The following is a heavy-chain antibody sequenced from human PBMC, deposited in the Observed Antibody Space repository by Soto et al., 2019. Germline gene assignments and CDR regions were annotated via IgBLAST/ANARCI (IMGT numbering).Heavy chain of an antibody. Sequence: VQLQQWGAGLLKPSETLSLTCAVYGGSFSGYYWSWIRQPPGKGLEWIGEINHSGSTNYNPSLKSRVHISVDTSKNQFSLKLSSVTAADTAVYYCARGIEAADYWGQGTLVTVSS. D-gene: IGHD6-13*01. CDR1: GGSFSGYY. J-gene: IGHJ4*02. CDR2: INHSGST. V-gene: IGHV4-34*01. CDR3: ARGIEAADY.